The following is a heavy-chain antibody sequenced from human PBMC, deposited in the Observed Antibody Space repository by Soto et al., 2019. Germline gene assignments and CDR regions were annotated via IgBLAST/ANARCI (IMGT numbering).Heavy chain of an antibody. D-gene: IGHD3-22*01. CDR1: GYTFTNYG. J-gene: IGHJ4*02. Sequence: ASVKVSCKASGYTFTNYGVSWVRQAPGQGLEWMGWISGYNGNTNYAQNLQGRVSMTTDTSTSTAYMELRSLRPDDTAVHYCARDVTRNYYDSSGHYYFDYWGQGTLVTVSS. CDR3: ARDVTRNYYDSSGHYYFDY. CDR2: ISGYNGNT. V-gene: IGHV1-18*04.